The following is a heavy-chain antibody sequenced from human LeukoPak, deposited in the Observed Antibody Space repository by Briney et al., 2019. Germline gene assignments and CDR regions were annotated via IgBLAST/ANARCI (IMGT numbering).Heavy chain of an antibody. CDR3: TRGYGDPPYFYYYGMDV. V-gene: IGHV3-49*03. J-gene: IGHJ6*02. CDR2: IRSIGYAGTT. Sequence: GGSLRLSCTAPGFTLGDYGMRWFRQAPGRGLEWVAFIRSIGYAGTTEYAAPVKDRFTISRDDSKNIAYLQMNSLKTEDTAVYYCTRGYGDPPYFYYYGMDVWGQGTTVTVSS. CDR1: GFTLGDYG. D-gene: IGHD4-17*01.